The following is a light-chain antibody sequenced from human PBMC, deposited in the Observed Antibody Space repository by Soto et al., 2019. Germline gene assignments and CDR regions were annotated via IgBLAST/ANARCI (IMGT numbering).Light chain of an antibody. Sequence: EIVLTQSPGTLSLSPGERATLSCRASQSISSSYLAWYQQKPGQAPRLLIYGASSRATGIADTFSGSGSGTDFTLTISRLEPEDFAVYYCQQYGSSTMYTFGQGTKLEIK. V-gene: IGKV3-20*01. CDR1: QSISSSY. CDR2: GAS. J-gene: IGKJ2*01. CDR3: QQYGSSTMYT.